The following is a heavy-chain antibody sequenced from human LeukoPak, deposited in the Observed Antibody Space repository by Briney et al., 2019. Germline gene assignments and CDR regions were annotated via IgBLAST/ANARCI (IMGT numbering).Heavy chain of an antibody. Sequence: SETLSLTCTVSGGSVSSGSYYWSWIRQPPGKGLEWIGYIYYSGSTNYNPSLKSRVTISVDTSKNQLSLKLGSVTAADTAVYYCARDGGYGSGSFPRQNYYYYGMDVWGQGTTVTVSS. CDR2: IYYSGST. D-gene: IGHD3-10*01. CDR3: ARDGGYGSGSFPRQNYYYYGMDV. V-gene: IGHV4-61*01. CDR1: GGSVSSGSYY. J-gene: IGHJ6*02.